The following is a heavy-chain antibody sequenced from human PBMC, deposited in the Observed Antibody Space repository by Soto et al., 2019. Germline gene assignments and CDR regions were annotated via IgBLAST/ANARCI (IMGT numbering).Heavy chain of an antibody. CDR2: IYHSGST. V-gene: IGHV4-30-2*01. CDR1: GGSISSGGYS. Sequence: SETLSLTCAVSGGSISSGGYSWSWIRQPPGKGLEWIGYIYHSGSTYYNPSLKSRVTISVDRSKNQFSLKLSSVTAADTAVYYCARASPRGGGSLYYYYGMDVWGQGTTVTVSS. J-gene: IGHJ6*02. CDR3: ARASPRGGGSLYYYYGMDV.